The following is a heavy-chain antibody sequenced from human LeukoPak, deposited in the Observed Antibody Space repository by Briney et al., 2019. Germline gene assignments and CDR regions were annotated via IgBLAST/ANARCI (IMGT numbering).Heavy chain of an antibody. V-gene: IGHV4-61*02. Sequence: SETLSLTCTVSGGSINSGSYYWSWIRQPAGKGLEWIGRIYTSGSTNYNPSLKSRLTISVDTSKNQFSLKLSSVTAADTAVYYCARFQIPTGAFDIWGQGTMVTVSS. CDR2: IYTSGST. D-gene: IGHD3-9*01. CDR1: GGSINSGSYY. CDR3: ARFQIPTGAFDI. J-gene: IGHJ3*02.